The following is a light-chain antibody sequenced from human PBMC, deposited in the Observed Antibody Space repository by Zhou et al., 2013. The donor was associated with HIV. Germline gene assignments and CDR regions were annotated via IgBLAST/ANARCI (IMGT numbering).Light chain of an antibody. Sequence: EIVMTQSPATLSVSPGERATLSCRASQSVSSKLAWYQQKPGLAPRLLIYAASTRATGIPARFSGSGSGTEFALTITSLQSEDFAVYFCQQYYDWPLTFGGGTKVEIK. CDR3: QQYYDWPLT. CDR2: AAS. V-gene: IGKV3D-15*01. CDR1: QSVSSK. J-gene: IGKJ4*01.